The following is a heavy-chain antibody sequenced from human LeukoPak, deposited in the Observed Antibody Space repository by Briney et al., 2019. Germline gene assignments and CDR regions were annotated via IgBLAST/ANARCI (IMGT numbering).Heavy chain of an antibody. D-gene: IGHD3-10*01. CDR3: AKVAHYYYGSESYYFFEH. V-gene: IGHV3-7*01. CDR1: GFTFSNYW. J-gene: IGHJ4*02. Sequence: EPGGSLRLSCAASGFTFSNYWINWVRQAPGKGLEWVANIKQDGSETYCVDSVKGRFTISRDNAKNSLYLQMNSLRVEDTATYYCAKVAHYYYGSESYYFFEHWGQGTPVTASS. CDR2: IKQDGSET.